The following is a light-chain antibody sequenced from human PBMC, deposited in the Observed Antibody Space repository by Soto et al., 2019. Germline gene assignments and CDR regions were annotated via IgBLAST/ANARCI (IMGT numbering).Light chain of an antibody. Sequence: DIQMTQSPSSLSASVGDRVTITCRACQSISSYLNWYQQRPGKAPNLLISGASTLQSGIPSRFSGSGSGTDFTLTISSLQPEDSATYYCQQCYSTPLTFGGGTKVEIK. CDR3: QQCYSTPLT. J-gene: IGKJ4*01. CDR1: QSISSY. V-gene: IGKV1-39*01. CDR2: GAS.